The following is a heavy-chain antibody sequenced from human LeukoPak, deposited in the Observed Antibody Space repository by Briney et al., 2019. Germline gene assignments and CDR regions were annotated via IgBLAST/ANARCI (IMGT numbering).Heavy chain of an antibody. CDR1: GYTFISYV. J-gene: IGHJ5*02. D-gene: IGHD4-17*01. Sequence: VSVKVSFKASGYTFISYVMNWVRQAPGQGLEWMGWINTNTGNPTYAQGFTGRFVFSLDTSVSTAYLQISSLKAEDTAVYFCARDVLTTVTPGWFDPWGQGTLVTVSS. CDR2: INTNTGNP. CDR3: ARDVLTTVTPGWFDP. V-gene: IGHV7-4-1*02.